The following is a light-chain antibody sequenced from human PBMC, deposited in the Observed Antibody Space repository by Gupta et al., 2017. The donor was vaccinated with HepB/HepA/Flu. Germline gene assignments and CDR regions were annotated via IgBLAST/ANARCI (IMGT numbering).Light chain of an antibody. CDR3: RSCQSRSTRGV. Sequence: QSALTQPASVSGSPGQSITISCTGTSSDVGGYNYVSWYQQNQGQATKPLHYDVSNRHSGGSKRSSGSKSGNTASLTIYGRLAEDEADYYCRSCQSRSTRGVFGTGTKLTVL. V-gene: IGLV2-14*03. CDR1: SSDVGGYNY. J-gene: IGLJ3*02. CDR2: DVS.